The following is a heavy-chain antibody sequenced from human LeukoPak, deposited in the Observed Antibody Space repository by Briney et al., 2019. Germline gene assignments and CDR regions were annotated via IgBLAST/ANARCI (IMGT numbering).Heavy chain of an antibody. Sequence: GGSLRLSCAASGFTFSSYAMHWVRQAPGKGLEYVSAISSNGGSTYYANSVKGRFTISRDNSKNTLYLQMGSLRAEDMAVYYCARGTAMFDYWGQGTLVTVSS. D-gene: IGHD5-18*01. J-gene: IGHJ4*02. CDR3: ARGTAMFDY. CDR1: GFTFSSYA. V-gene: IGHV3-64*01. CDR2: ISSNGGST.